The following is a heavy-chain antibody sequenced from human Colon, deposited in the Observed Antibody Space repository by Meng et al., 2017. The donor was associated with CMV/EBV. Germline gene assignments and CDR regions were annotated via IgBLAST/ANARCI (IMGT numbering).Heavy chain of an antibody. CDR1: GYTFTNYG. CDR2: MNPQSGGT. V-gene: IGHV1-8*02. CDR3: ARGRVTTEGGRS. Sequence: ASVKVSCKASGYTFTNYGITWVRQAPGQGLEWMGWMNPQSGGTAYAQKFQGRVTMTRDTSITTAYLELRNLTSEDTAVYFCARGRVTTEGGRSWGQGTLVTVSS. J-gene: IGHJ4*02. D-gene: IGHD2-21*02.